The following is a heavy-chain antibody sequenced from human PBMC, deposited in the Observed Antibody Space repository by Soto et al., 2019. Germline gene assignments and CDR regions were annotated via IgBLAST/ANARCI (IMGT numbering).Heavy chain of an antibody. V-gene: IGHV3-48*03. CDR1: VFTFSNYE. D-gene: IGHD6-13*01. CDR2: LSTSGSTM. J-gene: IGHJ6*02. Sequence: SLRLSCTASVFTFSNYEMTWFRQAPGKGLEWVSYLSTSGSTMYYADSVKGRFTISRDNAKNSLFLQMNSLRVEDTAVYYCARENSPAGLDVWGQGTTVTVSS. CDR3: ARENSPAGLDV.